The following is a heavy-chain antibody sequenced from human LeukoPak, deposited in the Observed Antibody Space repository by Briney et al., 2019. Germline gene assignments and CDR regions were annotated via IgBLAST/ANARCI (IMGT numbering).Heavy chain of an antibody. Sequence: GGSLRLSCAASGFTFSSYWMHWVRQAPGKGLVWVSRINTDGSTTNYADSVKGRSTISRDNAKNTLYLQMNSLRAEDAAVYYCARGRYYDSSGHGAFDIWGQGTMVTVSS. V-gene: IGHV3-74*01. CDR2: INTDGSTT. CDR1: GFTFSSYW. J-gene: IGHJ3*02. D-gene: IGHD3-22*01. CDR3: ARGRYYDSSGHGAFDI.